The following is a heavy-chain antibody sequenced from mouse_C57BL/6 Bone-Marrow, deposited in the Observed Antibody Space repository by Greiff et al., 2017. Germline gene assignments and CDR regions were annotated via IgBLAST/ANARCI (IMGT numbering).Heavy chain of an antibody. J-gene: IGHJ3*01. V-gene: IGHV1-15*01. CDR3: TKGFAY. CDR2: IDPATGGT. Sequence: VQLQQSGAELVRPGASVTLSCKASGYTFTDYEMHWVKQTPVHGLEWIGAIDPATGGTAYNQKFKGKAILTADKSSSTAYMELRSLTSEDSAVXYCTKGFAYWGQGTLVTVSA. CDR1: GYTFTDYE.